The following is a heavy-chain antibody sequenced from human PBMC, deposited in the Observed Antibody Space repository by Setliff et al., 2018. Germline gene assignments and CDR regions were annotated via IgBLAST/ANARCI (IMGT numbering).Heavy chain of an antibody. CDR2: ITSSGGDT. V-gene: IGHV3-23*01. CDR1: GLTFSSYD. CDR3: AKSPHDFWSGRVFFDY. Sequence: GSLRLSCAASGLTFSSYDMNWVRQAPGEGLEWVSTITSSGGDTYYADSVKGRFIVSRDNSKSTLYLQMNSLRAEDTAIYYCAKSPHDFWSGRVFFDYWGQGMLVTVSS. D-gene: IGHD3-3*01. J-gene: IGHJ4*01.